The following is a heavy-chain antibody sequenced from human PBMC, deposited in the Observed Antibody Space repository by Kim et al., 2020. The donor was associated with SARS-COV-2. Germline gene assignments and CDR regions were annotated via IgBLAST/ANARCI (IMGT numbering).Heavy chain of an antibody. CDR3: ARDRYCGGDCYSAGVGFDP. D-gene: IGHD2-21*02. V-gene: IGHV4-31*03. Sequence: SETLSLTCTVSGGSISSGGYYWSWIRQHPGKGLEWIGYIYYSGSTYYNPSLKSRVTISVDTSKNQFSLKLSSVTAADTAVYYCARDRYCGGDCYSAGVGFDPWGQGTLVTVSS. CDR2: IYYSGST. CDR1: GGSISSGGYY. J-gene: IGHJ5*02.